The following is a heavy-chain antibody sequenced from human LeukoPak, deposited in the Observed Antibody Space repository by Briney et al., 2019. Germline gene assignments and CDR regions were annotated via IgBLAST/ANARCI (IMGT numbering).Heavy chain of an antibody. V-gene: IGHV1-2*06. CDR3: ARVHRVRTSAGNAFDI. CDR2: INPNSGGT. J-gene: IGHJ3*02. CDR1: GYTFTGYY. Sequence: AASVKVSCKASGYTFTGYYMPWVRQAPGQGLEWMGRINPNSGGTNYAQKFQGRVTMTRDTSISTAYMELSRLRSDDTAVYYCARVHRVRTSAGNAFDIWGQGTMVTVST. D-gene: IGHD1-1*01.